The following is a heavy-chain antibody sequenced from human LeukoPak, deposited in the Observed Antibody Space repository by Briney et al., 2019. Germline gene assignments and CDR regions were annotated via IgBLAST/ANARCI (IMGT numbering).Heavy chain of an antibody. Sequence: GGSLRLSCAASGFTFSTYAMHWVRQAPGKGLEWMAIISYDGGSTSYADSVKGRFTISRDNSKNTLYLQMSSLRTEDTAVYYCAKIEGSSSYYFDYWGQGTLVTVSS. CDR3: AKIEGSSSYYFDY. D-gene: IGHD6-6*01. J-gene: IGHJ4*02. CDR2: ISYDGGST. CDR1: GFTFSTYA. V-gene: IGHV3-30*18.